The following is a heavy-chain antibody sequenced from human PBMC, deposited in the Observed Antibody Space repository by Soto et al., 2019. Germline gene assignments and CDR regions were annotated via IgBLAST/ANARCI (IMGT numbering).Heavy chain of an antibody. Sequence: GASVKVSCKASGYSFTSLDVNWVRQTAGQGLEWMGWMEPSTGRTGYAQKFQGRVTMTRDTSINTAYMELTTLTSDDTAFYYCARGVSAGVDYWGQGTLVTVSS. CDR1: GYSFTSLD. CDR3: ARGVSAGVDY. D-gene: IGHD1-26*01. V-gene: IGHV1-8*01. CDR2: MEPSTGRT. J-gene: IGHJ4*02.